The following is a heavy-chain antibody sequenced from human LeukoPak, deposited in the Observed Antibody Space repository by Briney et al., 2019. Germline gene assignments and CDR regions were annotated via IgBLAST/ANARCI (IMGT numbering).Heavy chain of an antibody. CDR1: GYTLTELS. CDR3: ARGRRVDAAMLSD. V-gene: IGHV1-8*03. Sequence: GASVKVSCKVSGYTLTELSMHWVRQATGQGLEWMGWMNPNSGNTGYAQKFQGRVTITRNTSISTAYMELSSLRSEDTAVYYCARGRRVDAAMLSDWGQGTLVTVSS. J-gene: IGHJ4*02. D-gene: IGHD5-18*01. CDR2: MNPNSGNT.